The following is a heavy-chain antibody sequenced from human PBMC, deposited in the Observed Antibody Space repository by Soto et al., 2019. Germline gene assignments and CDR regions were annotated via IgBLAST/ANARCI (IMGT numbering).Heavy chain of an antibody. J-gene: IGHJ5*02. V-gene: IGHV3-23*01. Sequence: GGSRRLSFAASGFIFGSYAMRWVRQAPGKGLEWVSAVSGSGGSTYYADSVKGRITISRDNSKNTVYLQMNSLRADDTAVYYCAKEIGHSCHDWFDHWGQGT. CDR1: GFIFGSYA. D-gene: IGHD5-12*01. CDR3: AKEIGHSCHDWFDH. CDR2: VSGSGGST.